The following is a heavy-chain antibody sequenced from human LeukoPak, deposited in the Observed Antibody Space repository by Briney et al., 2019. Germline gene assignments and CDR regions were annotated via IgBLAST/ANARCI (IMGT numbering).Heavy chain of an antibody. CDR3: AKVLDHINYYFDY. CDR1: GFTFSSYA. CDR2: ISGSGGST. D-gene: IGHD1-14*01. V-gene: IGHV3-23*01. J-gene: IGHJ4*02. Sequence: GGSLRLPCAASGFTFSSYAMSWVRQAPGKGLEWVSAISGSGGSTYYADSVKGRFTISRDNSKNTLYLQMNSLRAEDTAVYYCAKVLDHINYYFDYWGQGTLVTVSS.